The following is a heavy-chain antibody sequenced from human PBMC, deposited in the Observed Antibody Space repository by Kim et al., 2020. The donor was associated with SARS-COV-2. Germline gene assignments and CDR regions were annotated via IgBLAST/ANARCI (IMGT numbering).Heavy chain of an antibody. D-gene: IGHD1-26*01. V-gene: IGHV3-74*01. CDR3: ARDSSSGAGGGMDV. J-gene: IGHJ6*02. Sequence: DSVKGRFTISRHNAKNTLYLQMNSLRAEDTAVYYCARDSSSGAGGGMDVWGQGTTVTVSS.